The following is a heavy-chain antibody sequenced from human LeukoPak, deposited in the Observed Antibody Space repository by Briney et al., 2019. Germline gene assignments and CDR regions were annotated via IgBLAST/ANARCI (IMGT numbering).Heavy chain of an antibody. J-gene: IGHJ4*02. CDR3: VKDSGWFHFDS. CDR2: IKEDGSSQ. Sequence: PGGSLRLSCVASGFIFSHSWMTWVRQAPGKGLEWVGHIKEDGSSQNYADSVKGRFTISRDNAKSSLHLQMNGLRAEDTAMYYCVKDSGWFHFDSWGQGTLVTVSS. V-gene: IGHV3-7*03. D-gene: IGHD6-19*01. CDR1: GFIFSHSW.